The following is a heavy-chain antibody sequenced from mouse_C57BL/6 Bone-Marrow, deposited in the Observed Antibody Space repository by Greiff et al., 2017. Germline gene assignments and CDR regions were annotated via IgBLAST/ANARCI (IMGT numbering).Heavy chain of an antibody. CDR2: ISDGGSYT. Sequence: EVMLVESGGGLVKPGGSLKLSCAASGFTFSSYAMSWVRQTPEKRLEWVATISDGGSYTYYPDNVKGRFTISRDNAKNNLYLQMSHLKSEDTAMYYCARYDDGYYLFAYWGQGTLVTVSA. CDR1: GFTFSSYA. V-gene: IGHV5-4*03. J-gene: IGHJ3*01. CDR3: ARYDDGYYLFAY. D-gene: IGHD2-3*01.